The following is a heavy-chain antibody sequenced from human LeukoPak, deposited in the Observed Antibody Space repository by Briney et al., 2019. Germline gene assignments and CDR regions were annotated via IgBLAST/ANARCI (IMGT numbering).Heavy chain of an antibody. V-gene: IGHV3-23*01. CDR1: GFTFSNYA. CDR3: AKGHSSSSGKFDY. CDR2: ISGGGDSI. Sequence: GGSLRLSCAASGFTFSNYAMSWVRQAPGKGLDWVSTISGGGDSIHYADSVKGRFTISRGNSKDTLYLQMNSLRAEDTAVYYCAKGHSSSSGKFDYWGQGTLVTVSS. D-gene: IGHD6-6*01. J-gene: IGHJ4*02.